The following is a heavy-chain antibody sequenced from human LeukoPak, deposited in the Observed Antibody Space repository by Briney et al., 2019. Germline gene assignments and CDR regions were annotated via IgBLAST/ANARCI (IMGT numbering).Heavy chain of an antibody. V-gene: IGHV3-23*01. CDR2: VCGSGGSS. J-gene: IGHJ6*02. D-gene: IGHD3-3*01. Sequence: GGSLRRSRAASAFTFSSYAMGWVRQAPGQGLEWFSTVCGSGGSSYYADSVKGRFTISRDNSKNTLYLKMNSRRADDTAVYYCAKVKVVAYDFWSGSWGMDVWGQGTTVTVSS. CDR3: AKVKVVAYDFWSGSWGMDV. CDR1: AFTFSSYA.